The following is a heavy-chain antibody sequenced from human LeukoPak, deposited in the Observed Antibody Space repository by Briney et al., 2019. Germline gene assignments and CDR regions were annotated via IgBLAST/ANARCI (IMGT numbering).Heavy chain of an antibody. CDR1: GGSISSGGYS. D-gene: IGHD3-22*01. CDR2: IYHSGST. J-gene: IGHJ3*02. CDR3: ARGYYDSSGYQGGHAFDI. Sequence: PSETLSLTCAVSGGSISSGGYSWSWIRQPPGKGLEWIGYIYHSGSTYYNPSLKSRVTISVDRSKNQFSLKLSSVTAADTAVYYCARGYYDSSGYQGGHAFDIWGQGTWSPSLQ. V-gene: IGHV4-30-2*01.